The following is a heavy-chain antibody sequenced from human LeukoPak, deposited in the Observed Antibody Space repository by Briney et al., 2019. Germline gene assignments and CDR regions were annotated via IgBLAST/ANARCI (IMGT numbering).Heavy chain of an antibody. J-gene: IGHJ4*02. CDR1: GGSISSYY. D-gene: IGHD6-19*01. CDR3: ARDSTGNQNGQIDSSGWYFDY. Sequence: PSETLSLTCTVSGGSISSYYWSWIRQPPGKGLEWIGYIYYSGSTYYNPSLKSRVTISVDTSKDQFSLKLSSVTAADTAVYYCARDSTGNQNGQIDSSGWYFDYWGQGTLVTVSS. V-gene: IGHV4-59*12. CDR2: IYYSGST.